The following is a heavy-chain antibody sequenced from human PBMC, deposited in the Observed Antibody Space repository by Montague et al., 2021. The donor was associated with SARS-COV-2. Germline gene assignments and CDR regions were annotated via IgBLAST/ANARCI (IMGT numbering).Heavy chain of an antibody. J-gene: IGHJ4*02. CDR2: INQSGRT. CDR1: GGSFSGYY. Sequence: SETLSLTCAVYGGSFSGYYWSWIRQPPAKGLEWIGEINQSGRTNTNPSLKRRVLISVDTSKNQFSLKLSSVTAADTAVYYCARRGSSVWGFTVSAELDYWGQGILVIVSS. CDR3: ARRGSSVWGFTVSAELDY. V-gene: IGHV4-34*01. D-gene: IGHD3-16*01.